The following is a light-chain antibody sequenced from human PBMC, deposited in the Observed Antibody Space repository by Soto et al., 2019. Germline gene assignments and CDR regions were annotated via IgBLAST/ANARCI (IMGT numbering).Light chain of an antibody. Sequence: EIPMTQSPSTLSASLLDRLTINCWASQNINSWLAWYQQKPGKAPNLLIYDASTLESGVPSRFSGSGSGTEFTLTISSLQPEDFATYYCQQFHSFSRTFGQGPKVDI. V-gene: IGKV1-5*01. CDR2: DAS. CDR3: QQFHSFSRT. CDR1: QNINSW. J-gene: IGKJ1*01.